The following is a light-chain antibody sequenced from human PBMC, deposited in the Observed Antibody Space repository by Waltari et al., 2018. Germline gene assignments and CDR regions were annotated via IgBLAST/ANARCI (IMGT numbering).Light chain of an antibody. V-gene: IGLV2-11*01. CDR1: SSDVGGYNY. CDR2: DVN. CDR3: CSYAGSYTYVV. Sequence: QSALTQPRSVSGSPGQSVTISCTGTSSDVGGYNYVSCYQQHPGKAPKLMIYDVNKRPSGVPDRFSGAKSGNTASLTISGLQAEDEADYHCCSYAGSYTYVVFGGGTKLTVL. J-gene: IGLJ2*01.